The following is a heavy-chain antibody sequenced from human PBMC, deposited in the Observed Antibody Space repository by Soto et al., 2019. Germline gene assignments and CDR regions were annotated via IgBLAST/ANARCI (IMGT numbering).Heavy chain of an antibody. D-gene: IGHD3-10*01. CDR3: ASLAIGTIIRGAPDF. CDR1: GFTFSDYY. J-gene: IGHJ4*02. V-gene: IGHV3-11*01. CDR2: ISSGGSSI. Sequence: LRLSCAASGFTFSDYYMTWIRQAPGKGPEWVSYISSGGSSIYYADSVKGRFTISRDNAKNSLYLQMNSLRAEDTAMYYCASLAIGTIIRGAPDFWGQGTLVTVSS.